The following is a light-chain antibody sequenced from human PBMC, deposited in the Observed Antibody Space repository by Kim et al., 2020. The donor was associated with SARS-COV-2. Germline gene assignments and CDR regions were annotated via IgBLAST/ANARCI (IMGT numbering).Light chain of an antibody. V-gene: IGKV3-20*01. Sequence: SPGKRTTLSCRASQIVSSSYLAWYQQKPGQAPRLLIYGASSRATGIPDRFSGSGSGTDFTLTISRLEPEDFAVYYCQQYGSSPRTFGQGTKVDIK. CDR3: QQYGSSPRT. CDR1: QIVSSSY. J-gene: IGKJ1*01. CDR2: GAS.